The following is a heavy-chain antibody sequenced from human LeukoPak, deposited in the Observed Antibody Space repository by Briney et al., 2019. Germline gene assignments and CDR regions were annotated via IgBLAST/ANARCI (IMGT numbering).Heavy chain of an antibody. J-gene: IGHJ4*02. CDR1: GGSISSYY. V-gene: IGHV4-59*01. CDR3: ARGENYCSSTSCLSLDY. Sequence: SETLSLTCTVSGGSISSYYWSWIRQPPGKGLEWIGYIYYSGSTNYNPSLKNRVTISVDTSKNQFSLKLSSVTAADTAVYYCARGENYCSSTSCLSLDYWGQGTLVTVSS. CDR2: IYYSGST. D-gene: IGHD2-2*01.